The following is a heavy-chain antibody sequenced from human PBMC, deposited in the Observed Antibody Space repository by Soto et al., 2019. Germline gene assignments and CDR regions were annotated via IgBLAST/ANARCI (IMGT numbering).Heavy chain of an antibody. D-gene: IGHD1-26*01. Sequence: PSETLSLACTVSGGSISSYYWSWIRQPPGKGLEWIGYIYYSGSTNYNPSLKSRVTISVDTSKNQFSLKLSSVTAADTAVYYWARAAEGSYRYYFDYWGQGTLVTVSS. CDR1: GGSISSYY. CDR2: IYYSGST. J-gene: IGHJ4*02. V-gene: IGHV4-59*01. CDR3: ARAAEGSYRYYFDY.